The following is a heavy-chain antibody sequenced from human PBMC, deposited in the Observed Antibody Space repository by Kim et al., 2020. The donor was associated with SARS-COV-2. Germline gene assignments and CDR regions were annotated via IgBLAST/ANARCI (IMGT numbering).Heavy chain of an antibody. D-gene: IGHD5-12*01. CDR3: ARPSGYDLNYYYGMDV. CDR1: GFTFSDYY. J-gene: IGHJ6*02. Sequence: GGSLRLSCAASGFTFSDYYMSWIRQAPGKGLEWVSYISSSGSTIYYADSVKGRFTISRDNAKNSLYLQMNSLRAEDTAVYYCARPSGYDLNYYYGMDVWGQGTTVTVSS. CDR2: ISSSGSTI. V-gene: IGHV3-11*04.